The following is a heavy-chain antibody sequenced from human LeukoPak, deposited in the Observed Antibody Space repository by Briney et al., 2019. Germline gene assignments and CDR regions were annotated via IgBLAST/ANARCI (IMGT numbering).Heavy chain of an antibody. CDR3: ARGQNYYGSGSQTFDI. CDR1: GFTFDDYG. D-gene: IGHD3-10*01. V-gene: IGHV3-20*04. J-gene: IGHJ3*02. CDR2: INWNGGST. Sequence: GGSLRLSCAASGFTFDDYGTSWVRQAPGKGLEWVSGINWNGGSTGYADSVKGRFSISRDNAKNSLYLQVSSLRAEDTAWYYCARGQNYYGSGSQTFDIWGQGTMVTVSS.